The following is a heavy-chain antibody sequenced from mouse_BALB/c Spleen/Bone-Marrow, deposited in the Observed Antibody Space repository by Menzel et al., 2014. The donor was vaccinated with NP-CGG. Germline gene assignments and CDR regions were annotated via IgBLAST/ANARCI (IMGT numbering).Heavy chain of an antibody. D-gene: IGHD2-4*01. Sequence: VQLQQSGAELVKPGASVKLSCKASGYTFTSYYMYWVKQRPGQGLEWIGGINPSNGGTNFNEKFKSKATLTVDKSSSTAYKQLSSLTSEDSAVYYCTRGDDYDEEFAYWGQGTLVTVSA. CDR3: TRGDDYDEEFAY. V-gene: IGHV1S81*02. J-gene: IGHJ3*01. CDR2: INPSNGGT. CDR1: GYTFTSYY.